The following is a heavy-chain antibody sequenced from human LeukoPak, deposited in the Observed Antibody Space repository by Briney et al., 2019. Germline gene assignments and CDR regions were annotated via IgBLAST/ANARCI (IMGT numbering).Heavy chain of an antibody. CDR1: GFTFSSYW. V-gene: IGHV3-74*01. Sequence: GGSLRLSCAASGFTFSSYWMHWVRQAPGRGLVWVSRINSDGYSISCADSVKGRFIISRDNAKNTLYLQMNSLRAEDTAVYYCARATSKGGLDIWGQGTVVTISS. CDR3: ARATSKGGLDI. CDR2: INSDGYSI. D-gene: IGHD2-15*01. J-gene: IGHJ3*02.